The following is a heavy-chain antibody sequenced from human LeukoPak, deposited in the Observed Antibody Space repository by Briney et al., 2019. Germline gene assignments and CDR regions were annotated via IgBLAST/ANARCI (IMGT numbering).Heavy chain of an antibody. CDR3: ATVRGYCSSTSCYWAAFDI. CDR1: GYTFTGYY. CDR2: INPNSVGT. D-gene: IGHD2-2*01. Sequence: ASVKVSCKASGYTFTGYYMHWVRQAPGQGLEWMGWINPNSVGTNYAQKFQGWGTMTRDTSISTDYMELSTLRHDDTAVYSCATVRGYCSSTSCYWAAFDIWGQGTMVTVSS. V-gene: IGHV1-2*04. J-gene: IGHJ3*02.